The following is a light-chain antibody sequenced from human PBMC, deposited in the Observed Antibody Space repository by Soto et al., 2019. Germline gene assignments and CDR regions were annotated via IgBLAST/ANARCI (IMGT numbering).Light chain of an antibody. CDR1: QSVRSF. Sequence: EIVLTQSPATLSLSPGERATLSCRASQSVRSFLAWYQQKPGQAPGLLIYGASNRATGIPARFSGSGSGTDFTLTIGSLEPEDFAVYYCQQHFNGPITFGQGTRLEIK. V-gene: IGKV3-11*01. CDR2: GAS. CDR3: QQHFNGPIT. J-gene: IGKJ5*01.